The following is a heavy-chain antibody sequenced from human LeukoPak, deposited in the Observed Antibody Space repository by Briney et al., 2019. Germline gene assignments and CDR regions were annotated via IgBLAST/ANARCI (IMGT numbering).Heavy chain of an antibody. CDR2: IRSDGINK. CDR1: GFTFSNYG. D-gene: IGHD3-10*01. J-gene: IGHJ6*03. CDR3: ARVARGDYYYYYMDV. V-gene: IGHV3-30*02. Sequence: GGSLRLSCAASGFTFSNYGMHWVRQAPGKGLEWVAFIRSDGINKYYADSVKGRFTISRDNSKNTLYLQMNSLRAEDTAVYYCARVARGDYYYYYMDVWGKGTTVTISS.